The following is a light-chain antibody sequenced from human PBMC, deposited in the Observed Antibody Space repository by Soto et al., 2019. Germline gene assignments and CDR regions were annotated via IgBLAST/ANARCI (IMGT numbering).Light chain of an antibody. CDR1: SSDVGSYNF. CDR2: EGN. J-gene: IGLJ3*02. Sequence: QSALTQPASVSGSPGQSITISCTGTSSDVGSYNFVSWYQQHPGKAPKLMIYEGNKRPAGVSNRFSGSKSGNTASLTISGLQAEDEADYHCCSYAGSSTWMFGGGTKLTV. CDR3: CSYAGSSTWM. V-gene: IGLV2-23*01.